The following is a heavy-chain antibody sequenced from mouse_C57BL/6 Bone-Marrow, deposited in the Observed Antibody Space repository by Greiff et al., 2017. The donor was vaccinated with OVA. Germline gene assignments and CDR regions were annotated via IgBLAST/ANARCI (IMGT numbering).Heavy chain of an antibody. V-gene: IGHV1-81*01. D-gene: IGHD2-4*01. J-gene: IGHJ2*01. CDR2: IYPRSGNT. CDR1: GYTFTSYG. Sequence: VKLMESGAELARPGASVKLSCKASGYTFTSYGISWVKQRTGQGLEWIGEIYPRSGNTYYNEKFKGKATLTADKSSSTAYMELRSLSSEASAVYFCARDSSTMITYYFDYWGQGTTLTVSS. CDR3: ARDSSTMITYYFDY.